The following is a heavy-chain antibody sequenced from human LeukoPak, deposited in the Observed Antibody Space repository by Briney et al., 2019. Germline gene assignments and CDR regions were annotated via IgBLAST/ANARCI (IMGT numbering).Heavy chain of an antibody. D-gene: IGHD6-13*01. CDR2: ISGSGGST. J-gene: IGHJ5*02. CDR1: GITLSSYA. V-gene: IGHV3-23*01. Sequence: PGGSLRLSCAVSGITLSSYAMSWVRQAPGKGLEWVSAISGSGGSTYYADSVKGRFTISRDNSKNTLYLQMNSLRAEDTAVYYCAKEQAAAGNNWFDPWGQGTLVTVSS. CDR3: AKEQAAAGNNWFDP.